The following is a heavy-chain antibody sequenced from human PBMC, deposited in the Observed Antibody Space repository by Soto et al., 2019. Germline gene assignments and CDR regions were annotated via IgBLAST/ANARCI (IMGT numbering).Heavy chain of an antibody. J-gene: IGHJ4*02. Sequence: QVQLQESGPRLAKPSETLSLTCSVSGASILESYWSWIRQSPGKGLEWIAYMSYGGTTNYNPSLRSRITTSIDTSKNSFSLRLRLVNAADTAVYYCARHTDSSWHFPFDLWGQGTLVAVSS. V-gene: IGHV4-59*08. CDR3: ARHTDSSWHFPFDL. CDR2: MSYGGTT. D-gene: IGHD6-13*01. CDR1: GASILESY.